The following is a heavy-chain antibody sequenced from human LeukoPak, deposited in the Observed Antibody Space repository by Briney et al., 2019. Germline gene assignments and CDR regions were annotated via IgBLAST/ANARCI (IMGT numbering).Heavy chain of an antibody. Sequence: GGSLRLSCAASGFTFSSYSMNWVRQAPGKGLEWVSYISSSSSTIYYADSVRGRFTISRGNAKNSLYLQMNSLRAEDTAVYYCARPYYGIFDYWGQGTLVTVSS. J-gene: IGHJ4*02. D-gene: IGHD4-17*01. CDR3: ARPYYGIFDY. CDR1: GFTFSSYS. V-gene: IGHV3-48*01. CDR2: ISSSSSTI.